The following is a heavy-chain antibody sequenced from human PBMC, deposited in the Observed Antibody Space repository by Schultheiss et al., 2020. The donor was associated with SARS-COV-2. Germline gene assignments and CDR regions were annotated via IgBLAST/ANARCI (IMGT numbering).Heavy chain of an antibody. CDR1: GGSFSSYY. CDR3: ARRGRIAAAGYDY. CDR2: IYYSGST. J-gene: IGHJ4*02. Sequence: SETLSLTCAVYGGSFSSYYWSWIRQPPGKGLEWIGYIYYSGSTNYNPSLKSRVTISVDTSKNQFSLKLSSVTAADTAVYYCARRGRIAAAGYDYWGQGTLVTVSS. D-gene: IGHD6-13*01. V-gene: IGHV4-59*08.